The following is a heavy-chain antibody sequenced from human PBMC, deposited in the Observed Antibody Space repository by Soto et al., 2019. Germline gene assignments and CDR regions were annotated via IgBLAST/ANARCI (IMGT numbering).Heavy chain of an antibody. CDR2: IDPSDSYT. Sequence: EVQLVQSGAEVKKPGESLRISCKGSGYSFTSYWISWVRQMPGKGLEWMGRIDPSDSYTNYSPSFQGHVTISADKSISTAYLQWSSLKASDTAMYYCAREKGIAAAGGGMDVWGQGTTVTVSS. J-gene: IGHJ6*02. D-gene: IGHD6-13*01. CDR1: GYSFTSYW. V-gene: IGHV5-10-1*03. CDR3: AREKGIAAAGGGMDV.